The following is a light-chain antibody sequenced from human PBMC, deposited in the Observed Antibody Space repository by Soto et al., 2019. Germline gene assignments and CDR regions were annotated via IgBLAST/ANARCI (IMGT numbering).Light chain of an antibody. J-gene: IGKJ4*01. CDR2: GAS. V-gene: IGKV3-20*01. Sequence: EIVLTQSPGTLSLSPGERATLSCRASQSVSSNYLAWYQQKPGQAPNLPIYGASSRATGIPDRVSGSGSATDFTLTISRLEPEDFAVYYCQVYGISPLTLGGGTKVEI. CDR1: QSVSSNY. CDR3: QVYGISPLT.